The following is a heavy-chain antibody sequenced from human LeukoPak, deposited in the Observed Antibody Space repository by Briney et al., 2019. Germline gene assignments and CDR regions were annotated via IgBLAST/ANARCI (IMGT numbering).Heavy chain of an antibody. CDR3: ARSSLAAPPDY. J-gene: IGHJ4*02. V-gene: IGHV4-59*01. CDR1: GGSISSYY. D-gene: IGHD6-6*01. Sequence: SSETLSLTCTVSGGSISSYYWSWIRQPPGKGLEWIGYFYDSGSANYNPSLKSRVTISVDTSKNQFPLKLSSVTAADTAVDYCARSSLAAPPDYWGQGTLVTVSS. CDR2: FYDSGSA.